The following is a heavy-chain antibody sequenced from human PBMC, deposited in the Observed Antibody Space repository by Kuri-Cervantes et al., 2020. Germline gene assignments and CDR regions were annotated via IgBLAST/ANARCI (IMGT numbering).Heavy chain of an antibody. CDR1: GYTFTGYY. Sequence: ASVKVSCKASGYTFTGYYMHWVRQAPGQGLEWMGWINPNSGGTNYAQKFQGWVTMTRDTSISTAYMELSRLRSDDTAVYYCARDGLGAAASPAFDIWGQGTMVTGSS. CDR3: ARDGLGAAASPAFDI. J-gene: IGHJ3*02. V-gene: IGHV1-2*04. CDR2: INPNSGGT. D-gene: IGHD6-13*01.